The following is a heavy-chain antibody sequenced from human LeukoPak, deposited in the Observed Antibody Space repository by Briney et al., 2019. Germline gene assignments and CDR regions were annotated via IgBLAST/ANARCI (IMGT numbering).Heavy chain of an antibody. V-gene: IGHV4-59*11. CDR2: IYYSGST. Sequence: SETLSLTCTVSGGSISSHYWSWIRQSPGKGLEWIGYIYYSGSTNYNPSLKSRVTISVDTSKNQFSLKLSSVTAADTAVYYCARHSSSWYDNYYYYYGMDVWGQGTTVTVSS. CDR3: ARHSSSWYDNYYYYYGMDV. D-gene: IGHD6-13*01. CDR1: GGSISSHY. J-gene: IGHJ6*02.